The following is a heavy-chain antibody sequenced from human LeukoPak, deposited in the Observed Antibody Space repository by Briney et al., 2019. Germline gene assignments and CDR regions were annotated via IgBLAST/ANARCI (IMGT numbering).Heavy chain of an antibody. V-gene: IGHV3-15*01. J-gene: IGHJ5*02. CDR2: IKSKTDGGTT. Sequence: GGSLRFSCAASGFTFSNTWMTWVRQAPGKGLEWVGRIKSKTDGGTTDYAAPVKGRFTVSRDDSTNMLYLQMNSLKTEDTAVYYCVTGKSAWGQGTLVTVSS. CDR1: GFTFSNTW. CDR3: VTGKSA.